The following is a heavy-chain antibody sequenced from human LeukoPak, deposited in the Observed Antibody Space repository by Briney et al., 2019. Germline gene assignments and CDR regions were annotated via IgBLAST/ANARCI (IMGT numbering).Heavy chain of an antibody. J-gene: IGHJ5*02. CDR2: IYYSGST. V-gene: IGHV4-39*07. CDR3: ARGRVDYYGSGSYSNWFDP. D-gene: IGHD3-10*01. Sequence: SETLSLTCTVSGGSISSSSYYWGWIRQPPGKGLEWIGSIYYSGSTYYNPSLKSRVTISVDTSKNQFSLKLSSVTAADTAVYYCARGRVDYYGSGSYSNWFDPWGQGTLVTVSS. CDR1: GGSISSSSYY.